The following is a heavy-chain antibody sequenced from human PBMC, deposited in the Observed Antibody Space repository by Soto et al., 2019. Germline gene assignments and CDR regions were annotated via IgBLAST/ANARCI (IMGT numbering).Heavy chain of an antibody. CDR1: GFTFSSYG. CDR2: ISYDGSNK. CDR3: AKDDYSLTGMDV. Sequence: GGSLRLSCAASGFTFSSYGMHWVRQAPGKGLEWVAVISYDGSNKYYADSVKGRFTISRDNSKNTLYLQMNSLRAEDTAVYYCAKDDYSLTGMDVWGQGTTVTVSS. V-gene: IGHV3-30*18. J-gene: IGHJ6*02. D-gene: IGHD3-16*01.